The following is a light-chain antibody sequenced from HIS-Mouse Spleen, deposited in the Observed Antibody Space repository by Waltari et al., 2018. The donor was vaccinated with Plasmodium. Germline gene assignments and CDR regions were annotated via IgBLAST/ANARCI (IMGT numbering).Light chain of an antibody. CDR3: QQSYSTPGWT. CDR1: QNISSY. J-gene: IGKJ1*01. Sequence: DIQMTQSPSSLSASVGDRVTLTCRASQNISSYLNWYQQKPGKAPKLLIYAASSLQSGVPSRFSGSGSGTEFTLTISSLQPEDFATYYCQQSYSTPGWTFGQGTKVEIK. CDR2: AAS. V-gene: IGKV1-39*01.